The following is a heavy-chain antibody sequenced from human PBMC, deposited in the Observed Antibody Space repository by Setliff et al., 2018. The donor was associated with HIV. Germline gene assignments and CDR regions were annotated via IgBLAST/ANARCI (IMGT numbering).Heavy chain of an antibody. Sequence: GGSLRLSCAASGFTFSNAWMSWVRQAPGKGLEWVGRIKSKTDGGTTDYAAPVKGRFTISRDDSKNTLYLQMNSLKTEDTAVYYCTTRAMSAANHLDYWGQGTLVTVSS. D-gene: IGHD2-15*01. CDR3: TTRAMSAANHLDY. CDR2: IKSKTDGGTT. CDR1: GFTFSNAW. V-gene: IGHV3-15*01. J-gene: IGHJ4*02.